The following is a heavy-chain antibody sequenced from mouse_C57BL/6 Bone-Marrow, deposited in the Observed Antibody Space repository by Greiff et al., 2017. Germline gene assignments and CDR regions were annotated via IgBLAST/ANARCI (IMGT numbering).Heavy chain of an antibody. V-gene: IGHV1-69*01. Sequence: VQLQQPGAELVMPGASVKLSCKASGYTFTSYWMHWVKQRPGQGLEWIGEIDPSDSYTNYNQKFKGKSTLTVDKSSSTAYMQRSSLTSEDSAVYYCARLVRYYFDYWGQGTTLTVSS. CDR1: GYTFTSYW. D-gene: IGHD2-1*01. CDR2: IDPSDSYT. CDR3: ARLVRYYFDY. J-gene: IGHJ2*01.